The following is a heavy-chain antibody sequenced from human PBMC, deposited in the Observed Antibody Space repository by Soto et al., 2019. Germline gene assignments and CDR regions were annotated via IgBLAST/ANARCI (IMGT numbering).Heavy chain of an antibody. CDR1: VFTFSSYG. J-gene: IGHJ6*01. CDR2: ISYDGSNK. Sequence: QVQLVESGGCVVQPGRSLRLSCAASVFTFSSYGMHWVRQAPGKGLEWVAVISYDGSNKYYADSVKGRFTISRDNSKHTLYLQMNSLRAEETAVYYCAKDNGYSHTRGTDVWGQGTTVTVSS. D-gene: IGHD5-18*01. CDR3: AKDNGYSHTRGTDV. V-gene: IGHV3-30*18.